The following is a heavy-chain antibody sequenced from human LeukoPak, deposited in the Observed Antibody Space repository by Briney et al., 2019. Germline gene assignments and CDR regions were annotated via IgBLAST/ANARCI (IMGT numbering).Heavy chain of an antibody. CDR2: MNPTSGYT. J-gene: IGHJ2*01. CDR1: GYTFTSHD. CDR3: ARMRGYSLGYWYLDV. V-gene: IGHV1-8*01. D-gene: IGHD5-18*01. Sequence: ASVKVSCKAAGYTFTSHDINWVRQAAGQGLEWMGWMNPTSGYTGYAQKFQGRITLTRDTSISTAYMELSSLRSDDTAVYYCARMRGYSLGYWYLDVGGRGTLVSVSS.